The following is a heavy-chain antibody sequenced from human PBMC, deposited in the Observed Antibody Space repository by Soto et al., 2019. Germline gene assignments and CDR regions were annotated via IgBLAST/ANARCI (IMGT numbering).Heavy chain of an antibody. V-gene: IGHV4-59*08. CDR3: ARRWGGTFDI. CDR1: GGSISSYY. Sequence: QVQLQESGPGLVKPSETLSLTCTVSGGSISSYYWSWIRQPPGKGLEWIGYSYYSGSTNYNPSLKRRVTIAVDTSKNQFSLKLSSVTAADTAVYYCARRWGGTFDIWGQGTMVTVSS. CDR2: SYYSGST. J-gene: IGHJ3*02. D-gene: IGHD3-10*01.